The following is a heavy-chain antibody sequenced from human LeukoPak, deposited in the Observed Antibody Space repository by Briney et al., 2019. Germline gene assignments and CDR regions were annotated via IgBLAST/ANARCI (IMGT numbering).Heavy chain of an antibody. CDR3: ARHPRYQQQPSTYYYYYGMDV. V-gene: IGHV5-10-1*01. CDR1: GYSFTTYW. D-gene: IGHD2-2*01. Sequence: GEALRISCKGSGYSFTTYWISWVRQMPGKGLEWMGRIIPRDSFTSYSPSFQGHVTISADKSISTAYLQWSSLKASDTAMYYCARHPRYQQQPSTYYYYYGMDVWGQGTTVTVSS. CDR2: IIPRDSFT. J-gene: IGHJ6*02.